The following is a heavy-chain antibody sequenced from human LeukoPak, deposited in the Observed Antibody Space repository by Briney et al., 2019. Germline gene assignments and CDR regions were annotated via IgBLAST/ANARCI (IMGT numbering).Heavy chain of an antibody. CDR2: ISSSSSSYI. CDR3: ARDIYDSSGDFDY. J-gene: IGHJ4*02. D-gene: IGHD3-22*01. V-gene: IGHV3-21*01. CDR1: GFTFSSYS. Sequence: PGGSLRLSCAASGFTFSSYSMNWVRQAPGKGLEWVSSISSSSSSYIYYADSVKGRFTISRDNAKNSLYLQMNSLRAEDTAVYYCARDIYDSSGDFDYWGQGTLVTVSS.